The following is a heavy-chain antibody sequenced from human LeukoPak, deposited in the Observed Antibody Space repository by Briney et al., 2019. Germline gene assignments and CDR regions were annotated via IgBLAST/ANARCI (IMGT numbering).Heavy chain of an antibody. CDR3: ARVSTFHFDSSLVY. D-gene: IGHD3-22*01. CDR2: ISADGDFT. Sequence: PGGSLRLSCAASGFTFSAYPMHWVRQAPGKGLEYVSGISADGDFTYYGDSVRGRFTISRANSKSTLYLQMGSLGAEDMAVYYCARVSTFHFDSSLVYWGQGDLVTVSS. J-gene: IGHJ4*02. CDR1: GFTFSAYP. V-gene: IGHV3-64*02.